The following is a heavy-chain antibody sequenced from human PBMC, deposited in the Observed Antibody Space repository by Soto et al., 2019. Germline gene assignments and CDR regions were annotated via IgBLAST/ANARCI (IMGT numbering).Heavy chain of an antibody. Sequence: SETLSLTCAVSGGSISSSNWWSWVRQPPGRGLGWIGEIYHSGSTNYNPSLKSRFTISVDKSKNQFSLKLSSVTAADTAVYYCARQRVHNWNLQRDAFDIWGQGTMVTVSS. CDR3: ARQRVHNWNLQRDAFDI. CDR1: GGSISSSNW. J-gene: IGHJ3*02. D-gene: IGHD1-20*01. V-gene: IGHV4-4*02. CDR2: IYHSGST.